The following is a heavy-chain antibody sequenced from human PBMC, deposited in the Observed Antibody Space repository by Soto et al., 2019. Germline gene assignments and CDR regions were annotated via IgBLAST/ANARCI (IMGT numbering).Heavy chain of an antibody. CDR2: ISGSGGST. J-gene: IGHJ4*02. CDR3: AKVSYDSSGYYPDQFDY. D-gene: IGHD3-22*01. V-gene: IGHV3-23*01. CDR1: GFTFSSYA. Sequence: GGSLRLSCAASGFTFSSYAMSWVRQAPGKGLEWVSAISGSGGSTYYADSVKGRFTISRDNSKNTLYLQMNSLRAEDTAVYYCAKVSYDSSGYYPDQFDYWGQGTLVTVSS.